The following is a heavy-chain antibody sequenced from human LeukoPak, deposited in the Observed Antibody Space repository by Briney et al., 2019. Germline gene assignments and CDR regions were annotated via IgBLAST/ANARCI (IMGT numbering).Heavy chain of an antibody. J-gene: IGHJ5*02. Sequence: PGGSLRLSCAASGFTFSSYWMSWVRQAPGKGLEWVSSIRRSGSDKYYVDSVKGRFTISRDNAKNSLYLQMNSLRAEDTAVYYCARVYYEYWRGPGWFDLWGQGTLVTVSS. CDR2: IRRSGSDK. CDR3: ARVYYEYWRGPGWFDL. CDR1: GFTFSSYW. V-gene: IGHV3-7*01. D-gene: IGHD3-3*01.